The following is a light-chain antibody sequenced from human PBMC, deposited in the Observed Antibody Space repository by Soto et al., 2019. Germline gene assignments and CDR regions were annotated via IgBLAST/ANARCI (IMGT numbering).Light chain of an antibody. CDR1: QGVNNY. J-gene: IGKJ4*01. CDR3: QQRSNWPLT. CDR2: DAS. Sequence: EVVLTQSPATLSLSPGERATLSCRSNQGVNNYLAWYQHKPGQAPRLLIYDASNRATVIPARFSGSGSGTDFTLTISNLEPEDVAVYYCQQRSNWPLTFGGGTKVEI. V-gene: IGKV3-11*01.